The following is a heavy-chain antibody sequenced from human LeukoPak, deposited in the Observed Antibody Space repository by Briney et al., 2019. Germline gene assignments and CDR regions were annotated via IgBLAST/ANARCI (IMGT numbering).Heavy chain of an antibody. CDR1: GFTFSSHS. CDR3: ARGSRQQYYGSGSPQRFDP. Sequence: GGSLRLSCAASGFTFSSHSMNWVRQAPGKGLEWVSSISSSSSYIYYADSVKGRFTISRDNAKNSLYLQVNSLRAEDTAVYYCARGSRQQYYGSGSPQRFDPWGQGTLVTVSS. J-gene: IGHJ5*02. V-gene: IGHV3-21*01. D-gene: IGHD3-10*01. CDR2: ISSSSSYI.